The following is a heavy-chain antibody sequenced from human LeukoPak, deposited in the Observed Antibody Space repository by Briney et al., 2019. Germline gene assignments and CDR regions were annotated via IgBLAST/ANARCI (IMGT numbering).Heavy chain of an antibody. Sequence: ETLSLTCAVSGYSISSGYYWGWVRQAPGKGLEWVSAISGSGGSTYYADSVKGRFTISRDNSKNTLYLQMNSLRAEDTAVYYCAKGPVDTAMVTYYYYYMDVWGKGTTVTVSS. CDR3: AKGPVDTAMVTYYYYYMDV. V-gene: IGHV3-23*01. CDR1: GYSISSGYY. J-gene: IGHJ6*03. D-gene: IGHD5-18*01. CDR2: ISGSGGST.